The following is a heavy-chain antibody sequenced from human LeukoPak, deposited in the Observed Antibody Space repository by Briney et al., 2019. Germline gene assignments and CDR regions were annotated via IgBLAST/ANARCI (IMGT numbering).Heavy chain of an antibody. Sequence: PGGSLRLSCAASGFTVSSNYMSWVRQAPGKGLEWVSVIYSGGSTYYADSVKGRFTISRDNAKNSLYLQMNSLRAEDMALYYRAKDIGPTTSGFDYWGQGTLVTVSS. CDR2: IYSGGST. V-gene: IGHV3-53*05. CDR3: AKDIGPTTSGFDY. D-gene: IGHD4-17*01. CDR1: GFTVSSNY. J-gene: IGHJ4*02.